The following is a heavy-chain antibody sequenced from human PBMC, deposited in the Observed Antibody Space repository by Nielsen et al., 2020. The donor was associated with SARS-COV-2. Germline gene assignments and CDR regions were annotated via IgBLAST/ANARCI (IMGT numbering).Heavy chain of an antibody. CDR3: AKGEAGESYYYYGMDV. CDR1: GFTFDDYT. V-gene: IGHV3-43*01. CDR2: ISWDGGST. Sequence: GGSLRLSCAASGFTFDDYTMHWVRQAPGKGLEWVSLISWDGGSTYYADSVKGRFTISRDNSKNSLYLQMNSLRTEDTALYYCAKGEAGESYYYYGMDVWGQGTTVTVSS. J-gene: IGHJ6*02. D-gene: IGHD3-10*01.